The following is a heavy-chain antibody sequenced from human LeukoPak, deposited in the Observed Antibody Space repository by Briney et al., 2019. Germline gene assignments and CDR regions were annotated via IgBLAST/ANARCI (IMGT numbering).Heavy chain of an antibody. Sequence: GRSLRLSCAASGFTFDDYAMHWVRQAPGKGLEWVSGISWNSGSIGYADSVKGRFTISRDNAKNSLYLQMNSLRAEDTAVYYCARDGLSGWYPDYWGQGTLVTVSS. CDR2: ISWNSGSI. CDR3: ARDGLSGWYPDY. J-gene: IGHJ4*02. D-gene: IGHD6-19*01. CDR1: GFTFDDYA. V-gene: IGHV3-9*01.